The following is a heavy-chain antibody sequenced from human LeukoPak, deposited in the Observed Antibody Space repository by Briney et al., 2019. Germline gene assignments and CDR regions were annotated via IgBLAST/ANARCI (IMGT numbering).Heavy chain of an antibody. J-gene: IGHJ3*02. CDR3: ARDDGRWLRHDAFDI. Sequence: ASVKVSCKASGYTFTSYGISWVRQAPGQGLEWMGWISAYNGNTNYAQKLQGRVTMTTDTSTSTAYMELRSLRSDDTAVYYCARDDGRWLRHDAFDIWGQGTMVTVSS. V-gene: IGHV1-18*01. CDR2: ISAYNGNT. D-gene: IGHD5-24*01. CDR1: GYTFTSYG.